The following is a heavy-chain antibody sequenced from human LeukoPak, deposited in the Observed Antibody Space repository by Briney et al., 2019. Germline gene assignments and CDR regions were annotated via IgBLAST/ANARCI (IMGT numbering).Heavy chain of an antibody. CDR1: GGSISSYY. CDR3: ASAKLGMGYYYMDV. D-gene: IGHD7-27*01. Sequence: PSETLSLTCTVSGGSISSYYWSWIRQPAGKGLEWIGRIYTSGSTNYNPSLKSRVTMSVDTSKNQFSLKLSSVTAADTAVYYCASAKLGMGYYYMDVWGKGTTVTVSS. CDR2: IYTSGST. J-gene: IGHJ6*03. V-gene: IGHV4-4*07.